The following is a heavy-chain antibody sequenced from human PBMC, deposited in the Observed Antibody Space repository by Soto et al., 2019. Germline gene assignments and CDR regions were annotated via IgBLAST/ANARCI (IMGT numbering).Heavy chain of an antibody. CDR3: AKDGFGGASDY. D-gene: IGHD3-3*01. V-gene: IGHV3-23*01. CDR1: GFPFSSYA. J-gene: IGHJ4*02. CDR2: ISGSGTNI. Sequence: EVQLLESGGGLAQPGGSLRLSCAASGFPFSSYAMHWARQAPGRGLEWVSTISGSGTNIYYADSVQGRFTISRDNSQNTLFLQMSSLRVEDAATYYCAKDGFGGASDYWGQGTHVTVSS.